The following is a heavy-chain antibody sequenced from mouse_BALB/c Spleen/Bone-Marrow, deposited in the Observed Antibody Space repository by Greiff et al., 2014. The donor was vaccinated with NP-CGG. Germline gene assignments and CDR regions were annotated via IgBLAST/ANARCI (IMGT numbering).Heavy chain of an antibody. V-gene: IGHV5-6-5*01. Sequence: EVNLVESGGGLVKPGGSLKLSCAASGFTFSSYAMSWVRQTPEKRLEWVASISSGGSTYYPDSVKGRFTISRDNARNILYLQMSSLRSEDTAMYYCAREMVTGFAYWGQGTLVTVSA. D-gene: IGHD2-2*01. CDR3: AREMVTGFAY. CDR1: GFTFSSYA. J-gene: IGHJ3*01. CDR2: ISSGGST.